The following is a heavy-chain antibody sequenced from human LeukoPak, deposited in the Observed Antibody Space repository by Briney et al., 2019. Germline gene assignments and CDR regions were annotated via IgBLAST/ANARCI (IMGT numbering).Heavy chain of an antibody. J-gene: IGHJ4*02. CDR2: ISYDGSNK. CDR3: ARLTHYFVGFEIELDYFDY. Sequence: AGGSLRLSCAASGFTFSSYAMHWVRQAPGKGLECVAVISYDGSNKYYADSVKGRFAISRDNSKNTLYLQMNSLRAEDTAVYYCARLTHYFVGFEIELDYFDYWGQGTLVTVSS. V-gene: IGHV3-30*09. D-gene: IGHD2/OR15-2a*01. CDR1: GFTFSSYA.